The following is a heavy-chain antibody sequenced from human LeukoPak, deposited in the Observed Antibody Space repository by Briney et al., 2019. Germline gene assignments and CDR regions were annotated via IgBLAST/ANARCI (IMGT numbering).Heavy chain of an antibody. D-gene: IGHD3-10*01. V-gene: IGHV4-59*01. CDR2: IDNGGSP. Sequence: SETLSLTCTISGGSISSYYWSWIRQPPGKELEWIGYIDNGGSPKYNPSLKSRVTISVVTSKNQFSLKLSSVTAADTAVYYCAKEDGNYGSGRYYYFDYWGQGTLVTVSS. J-gene: IGHJ4*02. CDR3: AKEDGNYGSGRYYYFDY. CDR1: GGSISSYY.